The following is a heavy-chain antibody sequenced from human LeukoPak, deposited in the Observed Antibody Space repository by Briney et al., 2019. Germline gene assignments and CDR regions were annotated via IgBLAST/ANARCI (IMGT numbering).Heavy chain of an antibody. J-gene: IGHJ6*03. CDR3: AKRGNPAVGHHYLDV. Sequence: GGSLRLSCAASGFTFSSYDMSWVRQAPGKGLEWVSSITLSGGNTFYADSVMGRFAVSRDNSKNTLYLQMNSLSAEDTAVYYCAKRGNPAVGHHYLDVWGKGTTVSVSS. D-gene: IGHD2-2*01. CDR2: ITLSGGNT. V-gene: IGHV3-23*01. CDR1: GFTFSSYD.